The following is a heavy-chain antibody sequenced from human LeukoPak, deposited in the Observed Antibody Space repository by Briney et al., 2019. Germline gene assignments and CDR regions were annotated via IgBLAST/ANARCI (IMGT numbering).Heavy chain of an antibody. D-gene: IGHD1-1*01. J-gene: IGHJ3*02. CDR1: GFTFSSYA. Sequence: GGSLRLSCAASGFTFSSYAMSWVRQAPGKGLEWVSAISGSGGSTYYADSVKGRFTISRDNSKNTLYLQMNSLRAEDTALYYCARDPSTTGTTGAFDIWGQGTMVTVSS. V-gene: IGHV3-23*01. CDR3: ARDPSTTGTTGAFDI. CDR2: ISGSGGST.